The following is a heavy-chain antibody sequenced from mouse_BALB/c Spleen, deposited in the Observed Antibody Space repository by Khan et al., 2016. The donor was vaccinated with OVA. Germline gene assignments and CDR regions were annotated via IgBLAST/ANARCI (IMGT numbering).Heavy chain of an antibody. V-gene: IGHV1S81*02. CDR1: GYTFTSYW. CDR2: INPSDGRA. D-gene: IGHD2-10*02. CDR3: ARGGYGSLAY. J-gene: IGHJ3*01. Sequence: QVQLQQPGAELVKPGASVKLSCKASGYTFTSYWMHWVKQRPGQGLEWIGYINPSDGRAHYNENFKTKATLTVDKSSSTAYMQLSSLTSEDSAVXYCARGGYGSLAYWGQGTLVTVSA.